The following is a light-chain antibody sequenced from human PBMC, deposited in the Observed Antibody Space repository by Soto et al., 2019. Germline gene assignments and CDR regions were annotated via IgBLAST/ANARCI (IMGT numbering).Light chain of an antibody. CDR2: GAS. Sequence: EIVLTQSPGTLSLSPGERATLSCRTSQSVNSDYLAWYQQKPGQTPRLLVYGASSRATGIPDRFNGSGSGTDFTLTISRLDPEDFAVYCCQAYSSSPHMHTFGQGTKLEIK. J-gene: IGKJ2*01. CDR3: QAYSSSPHMHT. CDR1: QSVNSDY. V-gene: IGKV3-20*01.